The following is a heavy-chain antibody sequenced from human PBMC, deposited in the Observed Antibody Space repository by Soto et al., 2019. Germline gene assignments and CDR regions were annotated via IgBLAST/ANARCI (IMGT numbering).Heavy chain of an antibody. V-gene: IGHV4-30-4*01. CDR1: GGSISSGDYY. Sequence: QVQLQESGPGLVQSSQTLSLTCTVSGGSISSGDYYWSWIRQAPGKGLEWIGYIYYSGRTYYNPSLKSRVTISVDTSKNQFSLKLSSVTAADTAVYYCARDGMTTVVTDYWYFDRWGRGTLVTVSS. CDR3: ARDGMTTVVTDYWYFDR. D-gene: IGHD4-17*01. CDR2: IYYSGRT. J-gene: IGHJ2*01.